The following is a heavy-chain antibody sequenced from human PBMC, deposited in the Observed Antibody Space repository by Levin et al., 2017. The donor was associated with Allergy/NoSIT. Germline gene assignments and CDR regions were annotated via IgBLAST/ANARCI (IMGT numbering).Heavy chain of an antibody. J-gene: IGHJ6*03. CDR3: AREEEFWNYSHVSYYYYYMDV. Sequence: SQTLSLTCAISGDRVSSNSAAWNWIRQSPSRGLEWLGRTYYRSKWYNDYAVSVKSRITINPDTSKNQFSLQLNSVTPEDTAVYYCAREEEFWNYSHVSYYYYYMDVWGKGTTVTVSS. CDR2: TYYRSKWYN. V-gene: IGHV6-1*01. D-gene: IGHD1-7*01. CDR1: GDRVSSNSAA.